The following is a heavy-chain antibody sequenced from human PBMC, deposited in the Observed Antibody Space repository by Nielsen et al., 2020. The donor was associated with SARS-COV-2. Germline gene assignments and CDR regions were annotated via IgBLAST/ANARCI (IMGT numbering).Heavy chain of an antibody. CDR2: IVVGSGNT. V-gene: IGHV1-58*02. D-gene: IGHD5-18*01. J-gene: IGHJ6*02. CDR1: GFTFTSSA. CDR3: AAGSVDTAMVVWYYGMDV. Sequence: SVKVSCKASGFTFTSSAMQWVRQARGQRLEWIGWIVVGSGNTNYAQKFQERVTITRDMSTSTAYMELSSLRSEDTAVYYCAAGSVDTAMVVWYYGMDVWGQGTTVTVSS.